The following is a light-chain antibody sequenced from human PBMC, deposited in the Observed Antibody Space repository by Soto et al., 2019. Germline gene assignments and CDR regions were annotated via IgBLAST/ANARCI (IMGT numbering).Light chain of an antibody. CDR2: DVS. CDR3: SSYTSSSTGV. Sequence: QSVLTQPASVSGSPGQSITISCTGTSSDVGGYNCVSWYQQHPGKAPKLMIYDVSNRPSGVSNRFSGSKSGNTASLTISGLQAEDEADYYCSSYTSSSTGVFGTGTEVTVL. CDR1: SSDVGGYNC. J-gene: IGLJ1*01. V-gene: IGLV2-14*01.